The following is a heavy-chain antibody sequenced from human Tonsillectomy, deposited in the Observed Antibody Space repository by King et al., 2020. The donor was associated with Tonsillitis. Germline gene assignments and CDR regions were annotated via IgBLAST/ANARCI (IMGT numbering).Heavy chain of an antibody. V-gene: IGHV3-23*04. CDR3: AKDQGGFYGDYHFRY. CDR2: ISVSGVNT. Sequence: VQLVESGGGLVQPGGSLRLSCAASGFTFSNYSLSWVRQAPGKGLEWVAGISVSGVNTYYPDSGKGRFTISRYNSKNTLYLQLNSLRAEDTAVYYCAKDQGGFYGDYHFRYWGQGTLVTVSS. CDR1: GFTFSNYS. J-gene: IGHJ4*02. D-gene: IGHD4-17*01.